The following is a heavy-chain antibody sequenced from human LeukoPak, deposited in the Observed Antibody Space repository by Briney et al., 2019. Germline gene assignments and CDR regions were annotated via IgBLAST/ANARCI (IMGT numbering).Heavy chain of an antibody. CDR2: INPNSGGT. J-gene: IGHJ4*02. CDR3: ARGDYDFWSGYPFDY. D-gene: IGHD3-3*01. V-gene: IGHV1-2*02. CDR1: GYTFTSYG. Sequence: AASVKVSCKASGYTFTSYGINWVRQASGQGLEWMGWINPNSGGTNYAQKFQGRVTMTRDTSISTAYMELSRLRSDDTAVYYCARGDYDFWSGYPFDYWGQGTLVTVSS.